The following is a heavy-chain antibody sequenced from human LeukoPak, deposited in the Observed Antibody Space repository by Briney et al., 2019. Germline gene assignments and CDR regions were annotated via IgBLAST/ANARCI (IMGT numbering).Heavy chain of an antibody. D-gene: IGHD3-10*01. CDR2: IGYSGGTT. J-gene: IGHJ4*02. CDR3: AKDGVVRGLGPYYFDS. V-gene: IGHV3-23*01. Sequence: GSLRLSCASSGFTFTSYAVSWVRQAPGKGLEWVSTIGYSGGTTYHTDSVKGRFTISRDISKNTVYLQMNSLKAEDTAVYYCAKDGVVRGLGPYYFDSWGQGSLVTVSS. CDR1: GFTFTSYA.